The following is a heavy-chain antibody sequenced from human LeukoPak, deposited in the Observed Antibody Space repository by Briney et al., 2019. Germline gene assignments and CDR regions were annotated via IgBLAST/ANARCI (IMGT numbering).Heavy chain of an antibody. V-gene: IGHV1-18*04. CDR3: ARDSEVIFGVAGMDV. J-gene: IGHJ6*02. CDR2: ISLSSGDT. Sequence: ASVKVSCKASGYTFTSHGLSWARQAPGQGLEWMGWISLSSGDTNYAQKLQGRVTMTTDTSTSTAYMDLRSLRSDDTAVYYCARDSEVIFGVAGMDVWGQGTTVTVSS. D-gene: IGHD3-3*01. CDR1: GYTFTSHG.